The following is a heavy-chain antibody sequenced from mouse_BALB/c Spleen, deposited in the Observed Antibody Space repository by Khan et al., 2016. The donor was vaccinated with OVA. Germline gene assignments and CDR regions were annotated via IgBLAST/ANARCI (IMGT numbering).Heavy chain of an antibody. V-gene: IGHV1S34*01. Sequence: LVKTGASVKISCKASGYSFTGYYIHWVRQSHGKSLEWIGYISCYNGTANYNQKFEGRATFTADTSSSTAYMQFSSLTSEDSAVSFGARGFYYCVTGLYAMDYWGQGTSVTVSS. CDR3: ARGFYYCVTGLYAMDY. D-gene: IGHD1-1*01. CDR1: GYSFTGYY. J-gene: IGHJ4*01. CDR2: ISCYNGTA.